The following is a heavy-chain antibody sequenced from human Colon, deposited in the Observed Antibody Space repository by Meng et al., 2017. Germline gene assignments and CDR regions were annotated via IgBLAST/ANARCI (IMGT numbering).Heavy chain of an antibody. CDR2: IYYSGTT. V-gene: IGHV4-39*02. CDR3: ASNVDTEKDIFDL. CDR1: GGSISSTAYY. J-gene: IGHJ4*02. D-gene: IGHD2-15*01. Sequence: QLQLQESGPGLVKPSETLSRTCTVSGGSISSTAYYWGWVRQSPGVGLQWIGVIYYSGTTTYSPSLKSRVTISVDTSKNHFSLQLTSVTASDTGVYYCASNVDTEKDIFDLWGQGTLVTVSS.